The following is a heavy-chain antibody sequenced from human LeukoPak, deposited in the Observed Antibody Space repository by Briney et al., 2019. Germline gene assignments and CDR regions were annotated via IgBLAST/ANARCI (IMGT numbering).Heavy chain of an antibody. V-gene: IGHV1-8*01. J-gene: IGHJ5*02. Sequence: ASVKVSCKASGYTFTSYDINWVRQATGQGLAWMGWMNPNSGNTGYAQKFQGRVTMTRNTSISTAYMELSSLRSEDTAVYYCARGRSIAARRRDWFDPWGQGTLVTVSS. D-gene: IGHD6-6*01. CDR1: GYTFTSYD. CDR3: ARGRSIAARRRDWFDP. CDR2: MNPNSGNT.